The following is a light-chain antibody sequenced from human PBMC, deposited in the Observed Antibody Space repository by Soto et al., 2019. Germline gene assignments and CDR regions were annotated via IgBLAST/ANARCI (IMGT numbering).Light chain of an antibody. CDR2: EVT. CDR3: FSHTGV. Sequence: QSVLTQPASVSGSPGKSITISCTGTSSDVGFYNLISWYQQHPGKAPKVIIFEVTKRPSGVSDRISGSKSGNTASLTISGLQAEDEADYYCFSHTGVFGGGTKVTVL. CDR1: SSDVGFYNL. V-gene: IGLV2-23*02. J-gene: IGLJ2*01.